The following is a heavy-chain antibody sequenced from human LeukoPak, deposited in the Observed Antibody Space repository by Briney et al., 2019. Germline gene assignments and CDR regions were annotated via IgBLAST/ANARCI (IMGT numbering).Heavy chain of an antibody. J-gene: IGHJ4*02. CDR3: AKDHKGGDCLDY. V-gene: IGHV3-30*18. CDR2: ISYDGSNK. D-gene: IGHD2-21*02. Sequence: GRSLRLSCAASGFTFSSYGMHWVRQAPGKGLEWVAVISYDGSNKYYADSVKGRFTISRDNSKNTLYLQMNSLRAEDTAVYYCAKDHKGGDCLDYWGQGTLVTVSS. CDR1: GFTFSSYG.